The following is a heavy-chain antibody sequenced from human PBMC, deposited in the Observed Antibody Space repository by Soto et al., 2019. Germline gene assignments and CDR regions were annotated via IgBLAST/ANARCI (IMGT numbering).Heavy chain of an antibody. CDR2: IEPSDSYI. Sequence: GESLKISCTASGYNFNNNWIGWVRQTPGKGLEWMGRIEPSDSYIDYSPSFQGHVTISADKSISTAYLQWSSLKASDTAMYYCARGVPSSYYYGMDVWGQGTTVTVSS. CDR3: ARGVPSSYYYGMDV. CDR1: GYNFNNNW. J-gene: IGHJ6*02. V-gene: IGHV5-10-1*01. D-gene: IGHD2-8*01.